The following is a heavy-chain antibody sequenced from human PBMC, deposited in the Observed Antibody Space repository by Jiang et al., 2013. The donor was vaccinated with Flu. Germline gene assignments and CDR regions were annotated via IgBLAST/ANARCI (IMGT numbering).Heavy chain of an antibody. D-gene: IGHD5-18*01. J-gene: IGHJ5*02. CDR1: GGSFSGYY. V-gene: IGHV4-34*01. CDR2: INHSGST. CDR3: ARGWIQLWLLA. Sequence: CAVYGGSFSGYYWSWIRQPPGKGLEWIGEINHSGSTNYNPSLKSRVTISVDTSKNQFSLKLSSVTAADTAVYYCARGWIQLWLLAWGQGTLVTVSS.